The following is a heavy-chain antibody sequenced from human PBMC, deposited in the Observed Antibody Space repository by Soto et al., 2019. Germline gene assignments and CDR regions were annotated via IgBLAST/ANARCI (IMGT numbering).Heavy chain of an antibody. V-gene: IGHV4-59*01. CDR2: IYYSGST. CDR1: GGSISSYY. Sequence: SETLSLTCTVSGGSISSYYWSWIRQPPGKGLEWIGYIYYSGSTNYNPSLKSRVTISVDTSKNQFSLKLSSVTAADTAVYYCARGLGPVDYWGQGTLVTVSS. D-gene: IGHD7-27*01. CDR3: ARGLGPVDY. J-gene: IGHJ4*02.